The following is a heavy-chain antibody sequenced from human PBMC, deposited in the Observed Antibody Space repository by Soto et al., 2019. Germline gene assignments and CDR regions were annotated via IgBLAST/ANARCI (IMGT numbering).Heavy chain of an antibody. V-gene: IGHV4-59*01. CDR3: ARAYGGAADD. D-gene: IGHD5-12*01. CDR2: IYYSGST. Sequence: PSETLSLTCTVSGGSISSYYWSWIRQPPGKGLEWIGYIYYSGSTNYNPSLKSRVTISVDTSKNQFSLKLSSVTAADTAVYYCARAYGGAADDWGQGALGTGSS. J-gene: IGHJ4*02. CDR1: GGSISSYY.